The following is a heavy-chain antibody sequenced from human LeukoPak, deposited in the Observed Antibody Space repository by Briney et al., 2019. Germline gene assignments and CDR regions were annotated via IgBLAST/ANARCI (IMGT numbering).Heavy chain of an antibody. Sequence: SGGSLRLSCAASGFTFSSYWMGWVRQAPGKGLEWVANIKQDGSEKYYVDSVKGRFTISRDNAKNSLYLQMNSLRAEDTAVYYCARDQREPLLTGYRATFDYWGQGTLVTVSS. D-gene: IGHD3-9*01. CDR1: GFTFSSYW. CDR2: IKQDGSEK. J-gene: IGHJ4*02. V-gene: IGHV3-7*01. CDR3: ARDQREPLLTGYRATFDY.